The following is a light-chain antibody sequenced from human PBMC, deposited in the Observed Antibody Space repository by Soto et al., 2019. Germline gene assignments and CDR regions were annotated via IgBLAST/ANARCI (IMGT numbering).Light chain of an antibody. CDR1: SGSVSTSYY. CDR3: VLYMGSGIPV. J-gene: IGLJ3*02. CDR2: STN. Sequence: QTVVTQEPSFSVSPGRTVTLTCGLSSGSVSTSYYPSWYQQTPGQAPRTLIYSTNTRSSGVPDGFSGSILGNKAALTITGAQADDESDYYCVLYMGSGIPVFGGGTKVTVL. V-gene: IGLV8-61*01.